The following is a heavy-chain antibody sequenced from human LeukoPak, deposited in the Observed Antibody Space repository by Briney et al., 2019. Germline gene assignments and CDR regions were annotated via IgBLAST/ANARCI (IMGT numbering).Heavy chain of an antibody. J-gene: IGHJ6*03. D-gene: IGHD3-10*01. CDR1: GYTFTSYG. Sequence: ASVKVSCKASGYTFTSYGISWVRQAPGQGLEWMGWISAYNGNTNYAQKLQGRVTMTTDTSTSTAYMELRSLRSDDTAVYYCARGPYYYGSGSPGYYYYYYMDVWGKGTTVTISS. V-gene: IGHV1-18*01. CDR3: ARGPYYYGSGSPGYYYYYYMDV. CDR2: ISAYNGNT.